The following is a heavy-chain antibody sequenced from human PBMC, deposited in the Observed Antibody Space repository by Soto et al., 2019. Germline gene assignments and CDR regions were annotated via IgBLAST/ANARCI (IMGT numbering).Heavy chain of an antibody. V-gene: IGHV3-23*01. D-gene: IGHD2-21*02. Sequence: GGSLRLSCAASGFTFSSYAMSWVRQAPGKGLEWVSAISGSGGSTYYADSVKGRFTISRDNSKNTLYLQMNSLRAEDTAVYYCAKYRYCGGDCKSYYFDYWGQGTLVTVSS. CDR2: ISGSGGST. CDR1: GFTFSSYA. J-gene: IGHJ4*02. CDR3: AKYRYCGGDCKSYYFDY.